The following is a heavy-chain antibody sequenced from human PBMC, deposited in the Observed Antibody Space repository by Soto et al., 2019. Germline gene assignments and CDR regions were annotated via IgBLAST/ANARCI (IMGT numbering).Heavy chain of an antibody. CDR2: IYHSAST. J-gene: IGHJ4*02. CDR1: GGSISSYY. Sequence: SETLSLTCTVSGGSISSYYWSWIRQPPGKGLEWIGYIYHSASTKYSPSLKSRVTTSVDTSKNQVSLNLSSVTAADTAVYYCARRYGTTFDYWGQGTLVTSPQ. D-gene: IGHD1-7*01. V-gene: IGHV4-59*08. CDR3: ARRYGTTFDY.